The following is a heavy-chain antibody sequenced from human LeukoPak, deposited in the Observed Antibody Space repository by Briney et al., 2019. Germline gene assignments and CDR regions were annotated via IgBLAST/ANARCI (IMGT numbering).Heavy chain of an antibody. J-gene: IGHJ1*01. CDR1: GFTFSSNY. Sequence: GGSLRLSCAASGFTFSSNYMSWVRQAPGKGLEWVSVIYSGGSTYYTDSVKGRFTISRDNSKNTLYPQMNSLRAEDTAVYYCARDGSYLLFQHWGQGTLVTVSS. V-gene: IGHV3-66*01. CDR3: ARDGSYLLFQH. D-gene: IGHD1-26*01. CDR2: IYSGGST.